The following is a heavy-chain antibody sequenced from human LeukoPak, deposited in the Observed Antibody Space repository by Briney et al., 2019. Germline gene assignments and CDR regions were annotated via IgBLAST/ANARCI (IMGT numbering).Heavy chain of an antibody. Sequence: GGSLRLSCAASGFTFSSYWMSWVRQAPGKGLEWVSAISGSGGSTYYADSAKGRFTISRDNSKNTLYLQMNSLRTEDTAIYYCAKYSSSWYIGVFDYWGQGTLVTVSS. CDR2: ISGSGGST. J-gene: IGHJ4*02. CDR3: AKYSSSWYIGVFDY. V-gene: IGHV3-23*01. CDR1: GFTFSSYW. D-gene: IGHD6-13*01.